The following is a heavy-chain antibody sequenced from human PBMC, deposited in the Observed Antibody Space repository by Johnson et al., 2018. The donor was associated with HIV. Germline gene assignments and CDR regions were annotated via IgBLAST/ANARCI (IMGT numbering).Heavy chain of an antibody. CDR1: GFTFSSYA. CDR2: ISYDGSNK. J-gene: IGHJ3*02. CDR3: ARDYGDYAHDAFDI. D-gene: IGHD4-17*01. V-gene: IGHV3-30-3*01. Sequence: QLVESGGGVVQPGRSLRLSCAASGFTFSSYAMHWVRQAPGKGLEWVAVISYDGSNKYYADSVKGRFTISRDNSKNTLYLQMNSLRAEDTAVYYCARDYGDYAHDAFDICGQGTMVTVSS.